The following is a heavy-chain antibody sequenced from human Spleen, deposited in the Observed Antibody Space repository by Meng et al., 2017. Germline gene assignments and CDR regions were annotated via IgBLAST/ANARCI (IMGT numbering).Heavy chain of an antibody. D-gene: IGHD3-10*01. CDR3: LRGSGGSV. CDR1: GGSVSSSNW. Sequence: QVQLQQWGAGRFKPSETLSLTCAVSGGSVSSSNWWSWVRQPPGKGLEWIGEIYHTGSTNYNPSLKSRVTISVDKSKNHFSLSLSSVTAADTAVYHCLRGSGGSVWGQGTLVTVSS. J-gene: IGHJ1*01. CDR2: IYHTGST. V-gene: IGHV4-4*02.